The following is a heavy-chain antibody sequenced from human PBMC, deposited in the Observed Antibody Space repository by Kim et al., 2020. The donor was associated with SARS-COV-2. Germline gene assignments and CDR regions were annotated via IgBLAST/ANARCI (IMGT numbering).Heavy chain of an antibody. CDR2: IIPIFGTA. V-gene: IGHV1-69*13. Sequence: SVKVSCKASGGTFSSYAISWVRQAPGQGLEWMGGIIPIFGTANYAQKFQGRVTITADESTSTAYMELSSLRSEDTAVYYCARVGSGYYGYFDYWGQGTLVTVSS. CDR1: GGTFSSYA. D-gene: IGHD3-3*01. J-gene: IGHJ4*02. CDR3: ARVGSGYYGYFDY.